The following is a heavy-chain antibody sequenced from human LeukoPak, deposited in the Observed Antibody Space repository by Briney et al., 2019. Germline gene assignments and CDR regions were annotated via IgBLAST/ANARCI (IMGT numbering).Heavy chain of an antibody. CDR1: GFTFSGYW. Sequence: GGSLRLSCAASGFTFSGYWMHWVRQAPGKGLEWFGRIKSKTDGGTTDYAAPVEGRFTISRDDSKKTLYLQMNSLKTEDTAVYYCSTDPYSSKWYYFDYWGQGTLVTVSS. CDR2: IKSKTDGGTT. D-gene: IGHD6-13*01. V-gene: IGHV3-15*01. CDR3: STDPYSSKWYYFDY. J-gene: IGHJ4*02.